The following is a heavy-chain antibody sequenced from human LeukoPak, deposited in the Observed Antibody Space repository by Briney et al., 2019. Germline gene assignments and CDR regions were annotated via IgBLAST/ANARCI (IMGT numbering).Heavy chain of an antibody. Sequence: GSLRLSSASSGFTFSSYSMHWVRQAPGKGLEWVAVISYDGSNKYYADSVKGRFTISRDNSKNTLYLQMNSLRAEDTAVYYCARDEDQLLHLDYWGQGTLVTVSS. CDR1: GFTFSSYS. CDR3: ARDEDQLLHLDY. D-gene: IGHD2-2*01. CDR2: ISYDGSNK. J-gene: IGHJ4*02. V-gene: IGHV3-30*04.